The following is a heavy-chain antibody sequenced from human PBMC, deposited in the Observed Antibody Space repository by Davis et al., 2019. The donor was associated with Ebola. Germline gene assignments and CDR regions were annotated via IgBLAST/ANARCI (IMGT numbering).Heavy chain of an antibody. CDR2: ISAYNGNT. D-gene: IGHD4-11*01. CDR1: GYTFTSYG. CDR3: AKSTTVTTGTYYYYGMDV. Sequence: ASVKVSCKASGYTFTSYGISWVRQAPGQGLEWMGWISAYNGNTNYAQKLQGRVTMTTDTSTSTVYMELSSLRSDDTAVYYCAKSTTVTTGTYYYYGMDVWGQGTTVTVSS. J-gene: IGHJ6*02. V-gene: IGHV1-18*01.